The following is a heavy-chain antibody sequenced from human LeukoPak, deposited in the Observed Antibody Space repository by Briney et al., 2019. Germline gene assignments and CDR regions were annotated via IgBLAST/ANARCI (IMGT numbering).Heavy chain of an antibody. CDR1: GYTFTNYA. CDR3: ARGQGYCSDSNCYFDY. Sequence: ASVKVSCKASGYTFTNYAINWVRQAPGQGLEWMGWINTNTGNPTYAQGFTGRFVFSLDTSARTAYLQISSLEAEDTAVYHCARGQGYCSDSNCYFDYWGQGTLVTVSS. D-gene: IGHD2-15*01. CDR2: INTNTGNP. J-gene: IGHJ4*02. V-gene: IGHV7-4-1*02.